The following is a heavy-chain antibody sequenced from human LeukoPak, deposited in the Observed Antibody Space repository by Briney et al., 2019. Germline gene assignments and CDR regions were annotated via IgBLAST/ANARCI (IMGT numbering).Heavy chain of an antibody. CDR2: INPSDGST. Sequence: ASVKVSCKASEYTFTSYYMHWVRQAPGQGLEWMGKINPSDGSTSYAQKFQGRVTMTRDTSISTAYMELSRLRSDDTAVYYCARDGYYYGSGSYSPAYYYYYMDVWGEGTTVTISS. D-gene: IGHD3-10*01. CDR3: ARDGYYYGSGSYSPAYYYYYMDV. V-gene: IGHV1-46*01. CDR1: EYTFTSYY. J-gene: IGHJ6*03.